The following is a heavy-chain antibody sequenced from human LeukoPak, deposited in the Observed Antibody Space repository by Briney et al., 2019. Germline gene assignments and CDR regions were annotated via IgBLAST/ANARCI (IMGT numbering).Heavy chain of an antibody. Sequence: PSETLSLTCTVSGGSISSYYWSWIRQPAGKGLEWIGRIYTSGSTNYNPSLKSRVTMSVDTSKNQFSLKLSSVTAADTAVYYCARDLSPKGHYYMDVWGKGTMVTVSS. V-gene: IGHV4-4*07. CDR1: GGSISSYY. CDR3: ARDLSPKGHYYMDV. CDR2: IYTSGST. J-gene: IGHJ6*03.